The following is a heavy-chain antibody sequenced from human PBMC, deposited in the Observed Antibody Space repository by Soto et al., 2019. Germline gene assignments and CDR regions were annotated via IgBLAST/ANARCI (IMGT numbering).Heavy chain of an antibody. V-gene: IGHV5-51*01. CDR2: IYPGDSDT. D-gene: IGHD5-18*01. CDR3: ARGVAGIQLWLYGMDV. Sequence: HGEALKISCTGSGYSFTSYWIGWVRQMPGKGLEWMGIIYPGDSDTRYSPSFQGQVTISADKSISTAYLQWSSLKASDTAMYYCARGVAGIQLWLYGMDVWGQGTTVTVSS. CDR1: GYSFTSYW. J-gene: IGHJ6*02.